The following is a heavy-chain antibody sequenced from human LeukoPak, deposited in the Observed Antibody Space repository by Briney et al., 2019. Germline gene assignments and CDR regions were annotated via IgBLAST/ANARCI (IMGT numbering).Heavy chain of an antibody. Sequence: SETLSLTCTVSGGSVSSGSYYWSWIRQPPGKGLEWIGYIYYSGSTNYNPSLKSRVTISVDTPKNQFSLKLSSVTAADTAVYYCARLYCSSTSCYVGGYFDYWGQGTLVTVSS. CDR2: IYYSGST. CDR1: GGSVSSGSYY. J-gene: IGHJ4*02. CDR3: ARLYCSSTSCYVGGYFDY. D-gene: IGHD2-2*01. V-gene: IGHV4-61*01.